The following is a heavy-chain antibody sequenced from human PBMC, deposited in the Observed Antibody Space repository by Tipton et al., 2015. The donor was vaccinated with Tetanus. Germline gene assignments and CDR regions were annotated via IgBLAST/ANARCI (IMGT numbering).Heavy chain of an antibody. J-gene: IGHJ4*02. CDR1: GGSLSRGGYY. Sequence: LTCTVSGGSLSRGGYYWTLIRPHPGEGLEWIGDIYFSGSTYYNPSLKSRVTISVDTSKNQFSLRLNSVTAADTAVYYCARDQARGARGWNYLDCWGQGTLVTVSS. V-gene: IGHV4-31*03. D-gene: IGHD6-6*01. CDR2: IYFSGST. CDR3: ARDQARGARGWNYLDC.